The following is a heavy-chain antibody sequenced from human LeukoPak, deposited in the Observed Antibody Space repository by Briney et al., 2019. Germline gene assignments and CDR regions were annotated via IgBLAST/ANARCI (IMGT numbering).Heavy chain of an antibody. CDR1: GFTFSSYW. J-gene: IGHJ6*02. D-gene: IGHD6-19*01. Sequence: GGSLSLSCAASGFTFSSYWMHWVRHAPGKGLVWVSRINSAGSSTSYAYSVKGRFTISRDNAKNKLYLQMTTLSAEDTAVYYCASSVAAQVYYYGMDVWGQGTTVTVSS. CDR2: INSAGSST. V-gene: IGHV3-74*01. CDR3: ASSVAAQVYYYGMDV.